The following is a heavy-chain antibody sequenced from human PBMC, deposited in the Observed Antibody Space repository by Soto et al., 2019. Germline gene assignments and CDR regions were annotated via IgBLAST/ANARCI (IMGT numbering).Heavy chain of an antibody. V-gene: IGHV1-18*01. CDR2: ISAYSGDT. CDR1: GYNFTRYG. D-gene: IGHD2-2*01. CDR3: ARESGESLTGWAMCDL. J-gene: IGHJ5*02. Sequence: QVQLVQSAAEVKPPGASVKVSCKASGYNFTRYGFSWVRQAPGQGLEWMGWISAYSGDTNYAQKLKGRGSMPTDTSTSPAYMEPRSLRSDDTAVYYGARESGESLTGWAMCDLWGQGTLVTFSS.